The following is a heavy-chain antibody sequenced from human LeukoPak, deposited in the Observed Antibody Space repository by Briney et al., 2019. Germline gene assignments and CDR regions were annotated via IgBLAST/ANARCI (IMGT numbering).Heavy chain of an antibody. CDR1: GGSISSSYYY. Sequence: PSETLSLTCTVSGGSISSSYYYWGWIRQPPGKGLEWIGSIYYSGSTYYNPSLKSRVTISVDTSKNQFSLKLRSVTAADTAVYYCARDYPIFGVVDPWGQGTLVTVSS. J-gene: IGHJ5*02. CDR2: IYYSGST. CDR3: ARDYPIFGVVDP. V-gene: IGHV4-39*02. D-gene: IGHD3-3*02.